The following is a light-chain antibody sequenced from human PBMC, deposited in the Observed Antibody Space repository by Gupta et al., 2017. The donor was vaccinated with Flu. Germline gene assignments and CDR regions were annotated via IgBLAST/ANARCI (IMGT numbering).Light chain of an antibody. CDR3: QQDNYYPWT. CDR2: EAS. V-gene: IGKV1-5*03. Sequence: DIQMTQSPSTLSASVGDKVAITCRATQSISGWLVWYQQRPGKAPTVLIYEASTLEKGVPSRFSGSGSGTDFTLTITSLQPEDSATHYCQQDNYYPWTFGQRSKVEIK. J-gene: IGKJ1*01. CDR1: QSISGW.